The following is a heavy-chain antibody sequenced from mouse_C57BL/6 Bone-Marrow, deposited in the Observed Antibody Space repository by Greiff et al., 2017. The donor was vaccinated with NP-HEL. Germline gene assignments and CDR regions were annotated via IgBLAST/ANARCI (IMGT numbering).Heavy chain of an antibody. CDR2: IDPSDSET. CDR3: ARSYLFYDYPYYFDY. Sequence: VQLQQPGAELVRPGSSVKLSCKASGYTFTSYWMHWVKQRPIQGLEWIGNIDPSDSETHYIQKFKDKATLTVDKSSSTAYMQLSSLTSEDSAVYYCARSYLFYDYPYYFDYWGQGTTLTVSS. J-gene: IGHJ2*01. D-gene: IGHD2-4*01. V-gene: IGHV1-52*01. CDR1: GYTFTSYW.